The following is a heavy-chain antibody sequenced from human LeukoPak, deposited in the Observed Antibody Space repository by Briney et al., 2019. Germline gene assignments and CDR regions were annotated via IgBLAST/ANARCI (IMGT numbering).Heavy chain of an antibody. J-gene: IGHJ4*02. CDR2: INHSGST. CDR3: ARVPAAIRATDY. D-gene: IGHD2-2*02. CDR1: GGSFSGYY. Sequence: SETLSRTCAVYGGSFSGYYWSWIRQPPGKGLEWIGEINHSGSTNYNPSLKSRVTISVDTSKNQFSLKLSSVTAADTAVYYCARVPAAIRATDYWGQGTLVTVSS. V-gene: IGHV4-34*01.